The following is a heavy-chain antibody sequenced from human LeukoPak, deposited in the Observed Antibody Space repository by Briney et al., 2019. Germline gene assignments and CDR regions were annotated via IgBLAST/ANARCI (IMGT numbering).Heavy chain of an antibody. Sequence: PGGSLRLSCAASGFTFSSYAMSWVRQAPGKGLEWVSAISGSGGSTYYADSVKGRFTISRDNSKNTLYLQMNSLRAEDTAEYYCAKGGSGYDTWDFDYWGQGTLVTVSS. J-gene: IGHJ4*02. D-gene: IGHD5-12*01. CDR1: GFTFSSYA. CDR2: ISGSGGST. CDR3: AKGGSGYDTWDFDY. V-gene: IGHV3-23*01.